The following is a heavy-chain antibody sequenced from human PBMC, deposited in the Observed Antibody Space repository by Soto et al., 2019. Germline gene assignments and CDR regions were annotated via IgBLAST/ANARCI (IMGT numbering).Heavy chain of an antibody. V-gene: IGHV4-30-2*01. CDR1: GGSVSSGVFS. J-gene: IGHJ6*02. CDR3: ARGHYYYAMDV. Sequence: TLSLTCAVSGGSVSSGVFSWNWIRQPPGQGLEWIGYISHGGSPHYTPSLRSRVSISVDRSTNVISLNLTSMTPADTAVYFCARGHYYYAMDVWRQGTTVTVSS. CDR2: ISHGGSP.